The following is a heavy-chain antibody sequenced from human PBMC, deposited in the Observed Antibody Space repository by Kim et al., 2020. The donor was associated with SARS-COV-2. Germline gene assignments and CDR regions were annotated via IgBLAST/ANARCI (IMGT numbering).Heavy chain of an antibody. Sequence: NRDGRVIAYADSVKGRFTISRDNAKNTLYLQMNSLRAEDTAVYYCVRENVLWGQGTTVTVSS. V-gene: IGHV3-74*03. D-gene: IGHD6-6*01. CDR2: NRDGRVI. CDR3: VRENVL. J-gene: IGHJ6*02.